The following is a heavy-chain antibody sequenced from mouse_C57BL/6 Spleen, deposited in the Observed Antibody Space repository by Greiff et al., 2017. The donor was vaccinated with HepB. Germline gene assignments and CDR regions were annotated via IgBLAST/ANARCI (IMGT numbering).Heavy chain of an antibody. CDR2: INPYNGDT. Sequence: VHVKQSGPELVKPGDSVKISCKASGYSFTGYFMNWVMQSHGKSLEWIGRINPYNGDTFYNQKFKGKATLTVDKSSSTAHMELRSLTSEDSAVYYCARGNYYGSSPLAMDYWGQGTSVTVSS. CDR1: GYSFTGYF. V-gene: IGHV1-20*01. CDR3: ARGNYYGSSPLAMDY. J-gene: IGHJ4*01. D-gene: IGHD1-1*01.